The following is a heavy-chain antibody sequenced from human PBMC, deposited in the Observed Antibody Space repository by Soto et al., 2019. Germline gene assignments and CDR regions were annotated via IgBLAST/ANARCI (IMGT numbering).Heavy chain of an antibody. CDR3: ATSLLRYFDWLPPPDY. D-gene: IGHD3-9*01. CDR1: GYTFTGYY. Sequence: GASVKVSCKASGYTFTGYYMHWVRQAPGQGLEWMGGFDPEDGETIYAQKFQGRVTMTEDTSTDTAYMELSSLRSEDTAVYYCATSLLRYFDWLPPPDYWGQGTLVTVSS. V-gene: IGHV1-24*01. CDR2: FDPEDGET. J-gene: IGHJ4*02.